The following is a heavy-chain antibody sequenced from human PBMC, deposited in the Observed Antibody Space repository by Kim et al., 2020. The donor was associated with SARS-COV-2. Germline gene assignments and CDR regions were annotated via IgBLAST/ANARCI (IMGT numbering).Heavy chain of an antibody. D-gene: IGHD1-1*01. Sequence: GESLKISCKASGYTFTRFWIGWVRHTPGSGLGWIAIIYPGDSSTKYNPPFQWQVTISADRSIRSAYLQWDSLKASDTASYYCARGRTEVDLDRFDPRGQG. CDR1: GYTFTRFW. CDR3: ARGRTEVDLDRFDP. CDR2: IYPGDSST. J-gene: IGHJ5*02. V-gene: IGHV5-51*01.